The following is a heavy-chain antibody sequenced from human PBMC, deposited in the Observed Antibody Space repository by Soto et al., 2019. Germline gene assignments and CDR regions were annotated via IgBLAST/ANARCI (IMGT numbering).Heavy chain of an antibody. CDR1: GGSISSSNW. D-gene: IGHD3-9*01. Sequence: SETLSLTCAVSGGSISSSNWWSWVRQPPGKGLEWIGEIYHSGSTNYNPSLKSRVTISVDKSKNQFSMKLSSVTAADTAVYYCARVLRYFGGYFDYWGQGTLVTVS. CDR2: IYHSGST. V-gene: IGHV4-4*02. J-gene: IGHJ4*02. CDR3: ARVLRYFGGYFDY.